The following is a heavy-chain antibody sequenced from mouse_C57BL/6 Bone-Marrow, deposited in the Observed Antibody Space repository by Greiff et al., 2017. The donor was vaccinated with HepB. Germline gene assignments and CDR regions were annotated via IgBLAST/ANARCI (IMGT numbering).Heavy chain of an antibody. CDR3: VKRDLWAMDY. CDR1: GYTFTDYN. V-gene: IGHV1-18*01. D-gene: IGHD1-1*01. J-gene: IGHJ4*01. CDR2: INPNNGGT. Sequence: EVQLQQSGPELVKPGASVKIPCKASGYTFTDYNMDWVKQSHGKSLEWIGDINPNNGGTNYNQKFKGKATFTVDKSSSTVYMEIRSLTYEETAVYYCVKRDLWAMDYWGQGTSVTVAS.